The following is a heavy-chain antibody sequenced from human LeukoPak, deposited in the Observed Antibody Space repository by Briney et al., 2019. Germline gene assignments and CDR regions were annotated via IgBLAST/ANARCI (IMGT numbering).Heavy chain of an antibody. D-gene: IGHD6-19*01. CDR2: IYYSGST. CDR1: GGSISSSSYY. CDR3: ARRPIAVATLGWFDP. V-gene: IGHV4-39*01. J-gene: IGHJ5*02. Sequence: SETLSLTCTVSGGSISSSSYYWAWIRQPPGKGLEWIGSIYYSGSTYYNPSLKSRVTISVDTSKNQFSLKLSSVTAADTAVYYCARRPIAVATLGWFDPWGQGTLVTVSS.